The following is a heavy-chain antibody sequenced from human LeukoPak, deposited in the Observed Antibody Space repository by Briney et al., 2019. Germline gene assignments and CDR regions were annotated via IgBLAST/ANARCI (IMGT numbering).Heavy chain of an antibody. CDR1: GGSISSGSYY. V-gene: IGHV4-61*02. Sequence: SETLSLTCTVSGGSISSGSYYWSWIRQPAGKGLAWIGRIYTSGSTNYNPSLKSRVTISVDTSKNQFFLKLSSVTAADTAVYYCARDHYYDSSGYYNWFDPWGQGTLVTVSS. D-gene: IGHD3-22*01. CDR3: ARDHYYDSSGYYNWFDP. J-gene: IGHJ5*02. CDR2: IYTSGST.